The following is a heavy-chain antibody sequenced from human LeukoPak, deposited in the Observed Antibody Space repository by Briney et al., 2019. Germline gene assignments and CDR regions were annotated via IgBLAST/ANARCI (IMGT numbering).Heavy chain of an antibody. J-gene: IGHJ4*02. Sequence: SQTLSLTCAISGDSVSSNSAAWSWISQSPSRGLEWLGRTYYRSKWYTEYAVSVKSRITINPDTSKNQFSLQLNSVTPEDTAVYYCARGSYTSTWFWGQGTLVTVSS. CDR3: ARGSYTSTWF. V-gene: IGHV6-1*01. CDR2: TYYRSKWYT. CDR1: GDSVSSNSAA. D-gene: IGHD6-13*01.